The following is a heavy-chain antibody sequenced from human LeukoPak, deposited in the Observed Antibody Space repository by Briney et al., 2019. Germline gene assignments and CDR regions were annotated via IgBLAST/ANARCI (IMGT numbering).Heavy chain of an antibody. J-gene: IGHJ4*02. CDR3: ARDCYGSGGLNYFDY. Sequence: GGSLRLSCAASGFTFSSYWMSWVRQAPGKGLEWVANINRDGSDKYYVDSVKGRFTISRDNAKNSLYLQMNSLRAEDTAVYYCARDCYGSGGLNYFDYWGQGTLVTVSS. D-gene: IGHD3-10*01. V-gene: IGHV3-7*01. CDR2: INRDGSDK. CDR1: GFTFSSYW.